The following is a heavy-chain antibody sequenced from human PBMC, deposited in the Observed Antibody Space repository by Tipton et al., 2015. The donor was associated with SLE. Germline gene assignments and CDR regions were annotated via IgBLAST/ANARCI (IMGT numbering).Heavy chain of an antibody. V-gene: IGHV5-10-1*01. Sequence: GHVTISADKSISTAYLQWSSLKASDTAMYYCARPPVRGDYGMDVWGQGTTVTVSS. CDR3: ARPPVRGDYGMDV. D-gene: IGHD3-10*01. J-gene: IGHJ6*02.